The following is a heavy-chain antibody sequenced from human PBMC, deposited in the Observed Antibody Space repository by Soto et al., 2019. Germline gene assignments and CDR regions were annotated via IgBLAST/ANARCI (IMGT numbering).Heavy chain of an antibody. CDR3: TILWEAVRYTYYVLDV. D-gene: IGHD1-26*01. Sequence: QVQLLQYGSEVGKPGSSVKVSCKASGGTHNNYAFTWVRQARGQGLEGVGGIIPIFATVVYAQRFEGRVTISADKSTSTAYMELTNLSFDDTAVYYCTILWEAVRYTYYVLDVWGQGTAITVSS. CDR2: IIPIFATV. J-gene: IGHJ6*02. CDR1: GGTHNNYA. V-gene: IGHV1-69*06.